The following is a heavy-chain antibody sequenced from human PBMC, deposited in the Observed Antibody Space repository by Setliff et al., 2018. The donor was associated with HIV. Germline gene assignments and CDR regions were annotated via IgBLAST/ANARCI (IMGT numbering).Heavy chain of an antibody. V-gene: IGHV5-51*01. J-gene: IGHJ4*02. CDR3: ARHAYGCSNGICYMSDY. Sequence: PGESLKISCQGSGYNFTSFWIGWVRQMPGKGLEWMGIIYPGDSDTSYSPSFQGQVSISVDKSVSTAYLQWSSLRASDTAMYYCARHAYGCSNGICYMSDYWGQGTLVTVSS. D-gene: IGHD2-8*01. CDR2: IYPGDSDT. CDR1: GYNFTSFW.